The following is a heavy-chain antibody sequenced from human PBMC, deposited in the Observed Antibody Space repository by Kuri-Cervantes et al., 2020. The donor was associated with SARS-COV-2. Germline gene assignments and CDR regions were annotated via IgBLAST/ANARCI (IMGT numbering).Heavy chain of an antibody. V-gene: IGHV3-64*01. Sequence: LSLTCAASGFTFSSYAMHWVRQAPGKGLEYVSAISSNGGSTYYANSVKGRFTISRDNSKNTLYLQMGSLRAEDMAVYYCARVYYYYYMDVWGKGTTVTVSS. CDR1: GFTFSSYA. CDR3: ARVYYYYYMDV. J-gene: IGHJ6*03. CDR2: ISSNGGST.